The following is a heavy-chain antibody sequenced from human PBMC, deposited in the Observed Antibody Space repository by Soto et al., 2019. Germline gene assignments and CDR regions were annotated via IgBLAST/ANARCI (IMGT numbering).Heavy chain of an antibody. D-gene: IGHD3-10*01. J-gene: IGHJ4*01. Sequence: ASVKVSCKASGYTFTNYYMHWVRQAPGQGLEWMGMTNPSVGSTSYAQKFQGRVTMTRDTSTSTVYMELSSLRSEDTAVYYCARTFRGVTALALDYWGHGTMVTVYS. CDR1: GYTFTNYY. V-gene: IGHV1-46*01. CDR3: ARTFRGVTALALDY. CDR2: TNPSVGST.